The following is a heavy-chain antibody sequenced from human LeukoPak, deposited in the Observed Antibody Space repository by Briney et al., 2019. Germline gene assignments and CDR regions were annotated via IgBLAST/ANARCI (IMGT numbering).Heavy chain of an antibody. Sequence: GGSLRLSCAASGFTLSSYWMSWVRQAPGMGLEWVANINEDGSKKFYVDSVKGRFTISRDNAKNSLYLQMNSLRAEDTAVYYCARESGIAAALDLWGQGTLVTVSS. J-gene: IGHJ5*02. CDR2: INEDGSKK. D-gene: IGHD6-13*01. CDR1: GFTLSSYW. CDR3: ARESGIAAALDL. V-gene: IGHV3-7*01.